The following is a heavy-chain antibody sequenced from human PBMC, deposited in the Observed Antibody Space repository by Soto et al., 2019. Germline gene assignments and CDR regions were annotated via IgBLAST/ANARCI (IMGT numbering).Heavy chain of an antibody. CDR1: EDIFGSSG. CDR3: AKGDTGEAATTGPRDL. Sequence: QAQVVQSGPEVAKPGSSVKVSCKASEDIFGSSGFSWVRQAPGLGLEWMGGIIPVFGTTEYAEKFRGRVTISADDDKRTVYMALDSLTSDDTAVYYCAKGDTGEAATTGPRDLWGQGTLVTVSS. J-gene: IGHJ4*02. CDR2: IIPVFGTT. V-gene: IGHV1-69*01. D-gene: IGHD5-12*01.